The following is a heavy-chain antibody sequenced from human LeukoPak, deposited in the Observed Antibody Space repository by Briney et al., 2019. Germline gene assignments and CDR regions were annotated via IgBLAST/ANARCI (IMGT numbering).Heavy chain of an antibody. V-gene: IGHV1-18*01. CDR1: GYTFTSYG. D-gene: IGHD4-23*01. CDR2: ISAYNGNT. CDR3: ARDRTVVTPAPGY. J-gene: IGHJ4*02. Sequence: ASVRVSCKASGYTFTSYGISGGRETPGQGLEWMGWISAYNGNTNYAQKLQGRVTMTTDTSTSTAYMELRSLRSDDTAVYYCARDRTVVTPAPGYWGQGTLVTVSS.